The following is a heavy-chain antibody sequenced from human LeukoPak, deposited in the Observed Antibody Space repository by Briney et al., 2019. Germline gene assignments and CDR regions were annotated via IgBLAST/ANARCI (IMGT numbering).Heavy chain of an antibody. CDR2: IYSSGST. CDR3: ARDREGGWGYYFDY. CDR1: GGSISGYY. J-gene: IGHJ4*02. Sequence: KPSETLSPTCTVSGGSISGYYWSWIRQPPGKGLEWIGYIYSSGSTNYNPSLESRVTISVDTSKKQFSLKLSSVTAADTAVYYCARDREGGWGYYFDYWGQGTLVTVSS. D-gene: IGHD6-19*01. V-gene: IGHV4-4*08.